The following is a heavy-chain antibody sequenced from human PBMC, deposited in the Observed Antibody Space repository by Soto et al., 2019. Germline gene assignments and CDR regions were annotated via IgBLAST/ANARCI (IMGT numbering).Heavy chain of an antibody. CDR2: IYYSGST. CDR1: GGSISSSSYY. CDR3: ARQGGSGSHRPFDP. D-gene: IGHD3-10*01. V-gene: IGHV4-39*01. J-gene: IGHJ5*02. Sequence: SETLSLTCTVSGGSISSSSYYWGWIRQPPGKGLEWIGSIYYSGSTYYNPSLKSRVTISVDTSKNQFSLKLSSVTAADTAVYYCARQGGSGSHRPFDPWGQGTLVTVSS.